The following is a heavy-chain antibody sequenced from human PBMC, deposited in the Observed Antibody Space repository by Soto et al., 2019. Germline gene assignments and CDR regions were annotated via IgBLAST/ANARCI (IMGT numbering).Heavy chain of an antibody. Sequence: AAVPVSCMACRYTFREYFIHWVRQAPERGLEWMGWLSPNNGGQKGAPKSQGGVTMTRDTSITTAYMESSRLRSGDTAVYYCAKEPATEKAEGADFWGQGTLVTVSS. D-gene: IGHD2-21*02. V-gene: IGHV1-2*02. CDR2: LSPNNGGQ. CDR3: AKEPATEKAEGADF. J-gene: IGHJ4*02. CDR1: RYTFREYF.